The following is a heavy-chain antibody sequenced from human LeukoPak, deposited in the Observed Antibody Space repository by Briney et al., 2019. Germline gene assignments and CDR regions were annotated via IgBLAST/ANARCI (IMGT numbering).Heavy chain of an antibody. CDR2: ISSSGSNK. CDR1: GFTFSSYS. V-gene: IGHV3-48*04. Sequence: GGSLRLSCAASGFTFSSYSMSWVRQAPGKGLEWVSYISSSGSNKYYADSVKGRFTISRDNAKDSLYLQMNSLRAEDTALYYCARDRRRDGNNYLDYWGQGTLVTVSS. CDR3: ARDRRRDGNNYLDY. D-gene: IGHD5-24*01. J-gene: IGHJ4*02.